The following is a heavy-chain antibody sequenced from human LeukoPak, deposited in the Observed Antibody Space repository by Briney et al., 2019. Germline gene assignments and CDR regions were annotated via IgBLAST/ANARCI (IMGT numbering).Heavy chain of an antibody. CDR2: VHTGGSA. CDR3: ARSLPYCSSSSCYSYGMDV. Sequence: SETLSLTCTVSAGSISSDAYYWICIRPPAGQGLEWIGRVHTGGSANYSPYLWSRVTISLDTPQNQFSLSLTSVTAADTAIYYCARSLPYCSSSSCYSYGMDVWGQGTTVTVSS. CDR1: AGSISSDAYY. J-gene: IGHJ6*02. D-gene: IGHD2-2*01. V-gene: IGHV4-61*02.